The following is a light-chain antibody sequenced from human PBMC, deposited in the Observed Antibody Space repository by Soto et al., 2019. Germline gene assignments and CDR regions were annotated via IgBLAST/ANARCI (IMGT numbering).Light chain of an antibody. J-gene: IGLJ2*01. CDR3: QSYDNRLVAGV. CDR2: SNN. Sequence: QSVLTQPPSVSGAPGQTVTISCSGGYSNIGAGSDVHWYQQTPGTAPKLLIYSNNNRPSGVSDRFSGSKSGTSASLAITGLQAEDEADYYCQSYDNRLVAGVFGGGTKVTVL. CDR1: YSNIGAGSD. V-gene: IGLV1-40*01.